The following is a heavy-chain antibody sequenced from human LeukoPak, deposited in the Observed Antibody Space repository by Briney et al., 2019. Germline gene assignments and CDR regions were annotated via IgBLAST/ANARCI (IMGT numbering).Heavy chain of an antibody. D-gene: IGHD6-13*01. Sequence: GGSLRLSCEVSGITFSNFAMAWVRQAPGKGLEWVAVISYDGSNKYYADSVKGRFTISRDNSKNTLYLQMNSLRAEDTAVYYCAKDQEKAAAGTWGSDYWGQGTLVTVSS. CDR2: ISYDGSNK. J-gene: IGHJ4*02. CDR1: GITFSNFA. V-gene: IGHV3-30*18. CDR3: AKDQEKAAAGTWGSDY.